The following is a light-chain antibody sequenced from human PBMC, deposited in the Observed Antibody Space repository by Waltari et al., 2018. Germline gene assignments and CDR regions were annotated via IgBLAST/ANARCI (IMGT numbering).Light chain of an antibody. V-gene: IGLV2-14*01. CDR2: EVS. CDR3: SSYTSSNSV. CDR1: SRDVGGYNY. Sequence: QSALTQPASVSGSPGQSITISCTGTSRDVGGYNYVSWYQQHPGKAPKRMIYEVSNRPSGVSNRFSGSKSGNTASLTISGLQAEDEADYYCSSYTSSNSVFGGGTKLTVL. J-gene: IGLJ2*01.